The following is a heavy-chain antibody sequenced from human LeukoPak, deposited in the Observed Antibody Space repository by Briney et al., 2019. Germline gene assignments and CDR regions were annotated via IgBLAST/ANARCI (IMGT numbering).Heavy chain of an antibody. J-gene: IGHJ6*02. CDR2: ISYDGSNK. Sequence: GGSLRLSCEASGFTFSSCAMHWVRQAPGKGLEWVAVISYDGSNKYYADSVKGRFTISRDNSKNTLYLQMNSLRAEDTAVYYCAREYSSSRYYYYGMDVWGQGTTVTVSS. CDR1: GFTFSSCA. CDR3: AREYSSSRYYYYGMDV. V-gene: IGHV3-30-3*01. D-gene: IGHD6-6*01.